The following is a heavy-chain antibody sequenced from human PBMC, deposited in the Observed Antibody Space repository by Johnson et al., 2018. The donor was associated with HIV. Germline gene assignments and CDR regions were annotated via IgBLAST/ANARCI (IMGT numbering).Heavy chain of an antibody. CDR2: IKQDGSEK. V-gene: IGHV3-7*01. CDR1: GFTFNSYW. J-gene: IGHJ3*02. D-gene: IGHD5-18*01. CDR3: ARDMDTAMEDDAFDI. Sequence: EVQLVESGGGLVQPGGSLRLSCAASGFTFNSYWMSWVRQAPGKGLEWVANIKQDGSEKYHVDSVKGRFTISRDNAKNSLYLQMNSLRAEDTAVYYCARDMDTAMEDDAFDIWGQGTMVTVSS.